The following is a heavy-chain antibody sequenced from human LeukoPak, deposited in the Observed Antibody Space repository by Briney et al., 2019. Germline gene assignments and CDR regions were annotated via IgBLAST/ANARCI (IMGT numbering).Heavy chain of an antibody. CDR2: IIPILGIA. D-gene: IGHD3-22*01. CDR1: GGTFSSYA. Sequence: SVKVSFKASGGTFSSYAISWVRQAPGQGLEWMGRIIPILGIANYAQKFQGRVTITADKSTSTAYMELSSLRSEDTAVYYCARSGAAMIVVVDYYYGMDVWGQGTTVTVSS. V-gene: IGHV1-69*04. CDR3: ARSGAAMIVVVDYYYGMDV. J-gene: IGHJ6*02.